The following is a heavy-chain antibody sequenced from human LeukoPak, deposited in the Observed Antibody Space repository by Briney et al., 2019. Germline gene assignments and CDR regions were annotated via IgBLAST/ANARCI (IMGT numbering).Heavy chain of an antibody. CDR1: GFTFSSYG. J-gene: IGHJ4*02. CDR3: AKGPGGPAVFSDY. CDR2: ISYDGSNK. D-gene: IGHD3-9*01. Sequence: GGSLRLSCAASGFTFSSYGMHWVRQAPGKGLEWVAVISYDGSNKYYADSVKGRFTISRDNSKNTLYLQMNSLRAEDTAVYYCAKGPGGPAVFSDYWGQGTLVTVSS. V-gene: IGHV3-30*18.